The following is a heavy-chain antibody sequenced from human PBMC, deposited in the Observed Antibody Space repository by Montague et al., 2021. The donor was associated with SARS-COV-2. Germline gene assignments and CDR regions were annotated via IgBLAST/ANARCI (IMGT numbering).Heavy chain of an antibody. D-gene: IGHD3-22*01. J-gene: IGHJ4*02. CDR3: ARGRVETTVILVVLTAAAYDFDS. V-gene: IGHV4-34*01. CDR1: GGSFSDYY. CDR2: VDHSGRI. Sequence: SETLSLTCAVYGGSFSDYYWTWIRQPPGKGLEWLGEVDHSGRINYNPSLKSRITISVDTSKNQFSLRLSSVTAADTAVYYCARGRVETTVILVVLTAAAYDFDSWGQGTLVSVSS.